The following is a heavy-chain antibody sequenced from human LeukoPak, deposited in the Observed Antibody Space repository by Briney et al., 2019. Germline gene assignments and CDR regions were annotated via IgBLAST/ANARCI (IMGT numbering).Heavy chain of an antibody. D-gene: IGHD2-2*03. J-gene: IGHJ2*01. CDR2: IIPISGTA. CDR3: ARDGPLGYCSSTSCPYWYFDL. CDR1: GYTFGTYG. V-gene: IGHV1-69*13. Sequence: ASVKVSCKASGYTFGTYGVSWVRQAPGQGRGWMGGIIPISGTANYAQKFQGRVAITADESTSTAYMELSSLRSEDTAVYSCARDGPLGYCSSTSCPYWYFDLWGRGTLVTVSS.